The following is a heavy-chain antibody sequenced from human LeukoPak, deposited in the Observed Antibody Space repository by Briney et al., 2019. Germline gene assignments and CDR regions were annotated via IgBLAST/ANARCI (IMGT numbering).Heavy chain of an antibody. CDR3: ARGDIVATITHIAFDI. D-gene: IGHD5-12*01. V-gene: IGHV3-30-3*01. J-gene: IGHJ3*02. Sequence: PGGSLRLSCAASGFTFSSYAMHWVRQAPGKGLEWVAVISYDGSNKYYADSVKGRFTISRDNSKNTLYLQMNSLRAEDTAVYYCARGDIVATITHIAFDIWGQGTMVTVSS. CDR1: GFTFSSYA. CDR2: ISYDGSNK.